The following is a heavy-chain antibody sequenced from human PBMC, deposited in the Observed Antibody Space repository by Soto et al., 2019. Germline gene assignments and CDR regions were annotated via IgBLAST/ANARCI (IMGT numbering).Heavy chain of an antibody. D-gene: IGHD4-17*01. CDR1: GVSVNSGSFY. CDR3: ARGATVTQYDY. Sequence: PSETLSLTCTGPGVSVNSGSFYWAWIRQPPGKGLEWIGFGSYSGTTNYKPSLKSRVTISVDTSRSQISLKVTSLTAADTAVYYCARGATVTQYDYWGQGTLVTVSS. CDR2: GSYSGTT. J-gene: IGHJ4*02. V-gene: IGHV4-61*01.